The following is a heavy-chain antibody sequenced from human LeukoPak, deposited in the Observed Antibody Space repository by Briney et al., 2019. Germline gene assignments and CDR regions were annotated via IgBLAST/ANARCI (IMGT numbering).Heavy chain of an antibody. J-gene: IGHJ4*02. Sequence: ASVKVSCNASGYTFTSYDINLERQATGPGLEWVGWMDPNSGNTGYAQKFEGRVTMTRNTTISTAYMELSSLRSEDTAVYYCARARYYDILTGLYYFDYWGQGTLVTVSS. D-gene: IGHD3-9*01. CDR1: GYTFTSYD. CDR3: ARARYYDILTGLYYFDY. V-gene: IGHV1-8*01. CDR2: MDPNSGNT.